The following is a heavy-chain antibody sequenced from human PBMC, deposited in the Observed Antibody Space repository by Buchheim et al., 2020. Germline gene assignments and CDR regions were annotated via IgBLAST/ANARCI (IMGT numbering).Heavy chain of an antibody. D-gene: IGHD3-9*01. Sequence: QVQLVQSGAEVKKPGASVKVSCKASGYTFTSYYMHWVRQAPGQGLEWMGIINPSGGSTSYAQKFQGRVTMTRDTSTSTGYMELSSLRSEDTAVYYCARWRDILTGYYRVKGLYYFDYWGQGTL. CDR2: INPSGGST. V-gene: IGHV1-46*01. J-gene: IGHJ4*02. CDR1: GYTFTSYY. CDR3: ARWRDILTGYYRVKGLYYFDY.